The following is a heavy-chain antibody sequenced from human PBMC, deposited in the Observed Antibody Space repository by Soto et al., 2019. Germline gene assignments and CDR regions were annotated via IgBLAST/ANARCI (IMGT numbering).Heavy chain of an antibody. Sequence: SETLSLTCIVSGDSVNSIGYYWTWIRQYPGKGLEWIGCVYYSGRTYYNPSLKSRLGMSLDTSKNQFSLKMTSMTAADTAVYYCARMLADGHHLWGQGTLVTVSS. J-gene: IGHJ4*02. CDR2: VYYSGRT. V-gene: IGHV4-31*02. CDR3: ARMLADGHHL. CDR1: GDSVNSIGYY. D-gene: IGHD3-10*02.